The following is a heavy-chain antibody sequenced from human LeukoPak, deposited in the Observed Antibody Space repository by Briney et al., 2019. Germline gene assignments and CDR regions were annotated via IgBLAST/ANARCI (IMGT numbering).Heavy chain of an antibody. V-gene: IGHV1-18*01. CDR1: GYTFTSYG. J-gene: IGHJ6*02. CDR3: ARLSGSQTFGYYYYGMDV. CDR2: ISAYNGNT. D-gene: IGHD1-26*01. Sequence: RASVKVSCKASGYTFTSYGISWVRQAPGQGLEWMGWISAYNGNTNYAQKLQGRVTMTTDTSTSTAYMELRSLRSDDTAVYYCARLSGSQTFGYYYYGMDVWGQGTTVTVSS.